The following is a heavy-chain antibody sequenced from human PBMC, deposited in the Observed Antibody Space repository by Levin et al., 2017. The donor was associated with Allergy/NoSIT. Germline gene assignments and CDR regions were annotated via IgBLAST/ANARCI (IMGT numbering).Heavy chain of an antibody. V-gene: IGHV3-30*18. J-gene: IGHJ3*02. D-gene: IGHD1-26*01. CDR2: ISYDGSNK. CDR3: AKVQFYYRRRNDAFDI. Sequence: PGGSLRLSCAASGFTFSSYGMHWVRQAPGKGLEWVAVISYDGSNKYYADSVKGRFTISRDNSKNTLYLQMNSLRAEDTAVYYCAKVQFYYRRRNDAFDIWGQGTMVTVSS. CDR1: GFTFSSYG.